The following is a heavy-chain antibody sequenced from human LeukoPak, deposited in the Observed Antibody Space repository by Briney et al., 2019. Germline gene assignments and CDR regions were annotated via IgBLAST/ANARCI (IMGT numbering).Heavy chain of an antibody. Sequence: PSETLSLTCAVSGYSISTGYYWGWIRQPPGKGLEWIGIIYRSGNTYYNPSLKSRLTISVDTSRNQFSLKLSSVTAADTAVYYCARRVAWEHLDREDYIDYWGQGTLVTVSS. CDR1: GYSISTGYY. CDR3: ARRVAWEHLDREDYIDY. V-gene: IGHV4-38-2*01. D-gene: IGHD1-1*01. J-gene: IGHJ4*02. CDR2: IYRSGNT.